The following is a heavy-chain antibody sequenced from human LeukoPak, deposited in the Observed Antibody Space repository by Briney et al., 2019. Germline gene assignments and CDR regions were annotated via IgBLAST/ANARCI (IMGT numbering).Heavy chain of an antibody. J-gene: IGHJ4*02. Sequence: ASETLSLTCAVSGGSISSGGYSWSWIRQPPGKGLEWIGYIYHSGSTYYNPSLKSRVTISVDRSKNQFSLKLSSVTAADTAVYYCARRRSSSWSRPYYFDYWGQGTLVTVSS. CDR2: IYHSGST. CDR3: ARRRSSSWSRPYYFDY. D-gene: IGHD6-13*01. CDR1: GGSISSGGYS. V-gene: IGHV4-30-2*01.